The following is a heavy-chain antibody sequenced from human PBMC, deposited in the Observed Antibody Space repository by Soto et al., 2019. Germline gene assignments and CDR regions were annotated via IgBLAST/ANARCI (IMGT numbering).Heavy chain of an antibody. CDR2: ISSSGSTI. Sequence: GGSLRLSCAASGFTFSSYEMNWVRQAPGKGLEWVSYISSSGSTIYYADSVKGRFTISRDNAKNSLYLQMNSLRAEDTAVYYCARYSGAYNWNDDGGFDYWGQGTLVTVSS. D-gene: IGHD1-1*01. CDR1: GFTFSSYE. V-gene: IGHV3-48*03. CDR3: ARYSGAYNWNDDGGFDY. J-gene: IGHJ4*02.